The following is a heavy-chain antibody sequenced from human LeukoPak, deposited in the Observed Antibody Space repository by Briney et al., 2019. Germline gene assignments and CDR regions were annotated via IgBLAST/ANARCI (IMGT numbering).Heavy chain of an antibody. V-gene: IGHV3-72*01. CDR3: TRVRYGGVYYFDY. Sequence: PGGSLRLSCAASGFTFSDHYMDWVRQAPGKGLEWVGRSRNRANSYNTEYAASVKGRFTISRDNSKNSLYLQMNSLKTGDTAVYYCTRVRYGGVYYFDYWGQGTLVTVSS. J-gene: IGHJ4*02. CDR1: GFTFSDHY. CDR2: SRNRANSYNT. D-gene: IGHD4-23*01.